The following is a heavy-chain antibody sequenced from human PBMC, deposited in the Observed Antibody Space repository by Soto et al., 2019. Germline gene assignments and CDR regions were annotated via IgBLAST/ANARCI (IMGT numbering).Heavy chain of an antibody. CDR1: GFTFSSYG. Sequence: PGGSLRLSCAASGFTFSSYGMHWVRQAPGKGLEWVAVISYDGSNKYYADSVKGRFTISRDNSKNTLYLQMNSLRAEDTAVYYCAKGVRPAAISRVGYYYGMDVWGQGTTVTVSS. CDR2: ISYDGSNK. D-gene: IGHD2-2*02. CDR3: AKGVRPAAISRVGYYYGMDV. V-gene: IGHV3-30*18. J-gene: IGHJ6*02.